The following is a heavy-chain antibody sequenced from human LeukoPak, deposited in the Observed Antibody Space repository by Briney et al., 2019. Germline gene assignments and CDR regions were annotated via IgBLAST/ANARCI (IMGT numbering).Heavy chain of an antibody. Sequence: PSETLSLTCTVSGGSISSSSYYWGWIRQPQGKGLEWIGSIYYSGSTYYNPSLRSRVTISVDTSKNQFSLKLSSVTAADTAVYYCARQGPLYYYDSSGYLYHFDYWGQGTLVTVSS. V-gene: IGHV4-39*01. J-gene: IGHJ4*02. CDR1: GGSISSSSYY. CDR3: ARQGPLYYYDSSGYLYHFDY. D-gene: IGHD3-22*01. CDR2: IYYSGST.